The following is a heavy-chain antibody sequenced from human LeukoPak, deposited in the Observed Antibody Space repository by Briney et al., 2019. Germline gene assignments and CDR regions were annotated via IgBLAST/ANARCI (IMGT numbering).Heavy chain of an antibody. CDR1: GFTFSSYA. J-gene: IGHJ4*02. D-gene: IGHD6-13*01. Sequence: GRSLRLSCAASGFTFSSYAMHWVRQAPGKGLERVAVISYDGSNKYYADSVKGRFTISRDNSKNTLYLQMNSLRAEDTAVYYCAKGSLGSWYYFDYWGQGTLVTVSS. V-gene: IGHV3-30*07. CDR2: ISYDGSNK. CDR3: AKGSLGSWYYFDY.